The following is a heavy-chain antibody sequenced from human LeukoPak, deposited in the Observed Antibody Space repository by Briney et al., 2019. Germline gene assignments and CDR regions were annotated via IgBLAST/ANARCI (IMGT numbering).Heavy chain of an antibody. CDR1: GFTFSSYG. Sequence: PGGSLRLSCAASGFTFSSYGMSWVRQAPGKGLEWVAVISYDGSNKYYADSVKGRFTISRDNSKNTLYLQMNSLKAEDTAVYYCARDGNYDSSGYYPDYWGQGTLVTVSS. CDR3: ARDGNYDSSGYYPDY. J-gene: IGHJ4*02. CDR2: ISYDGSNK. V-gene: IGHV3-30*03. D-gene: IGHD3-22*01.